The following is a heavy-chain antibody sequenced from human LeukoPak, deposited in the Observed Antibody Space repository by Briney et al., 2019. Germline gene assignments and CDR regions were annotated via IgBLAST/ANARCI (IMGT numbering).Heavy chain of an antibody. J-gene: IGHJ3*02. D-gene: IGHD6-13*01. CDR1: GFTFDDYG. V-gene: IGHV3-20*04. CDR2: INWNGGST. CDR3: ASKRSSSWYGGAFDI. Sequence: TGGSLRLSCAASGFTFDDYGMSWVRQAPGKGLEWVSGINWNGGSTGYADSVKGRFTISRDNAKSSLYLQMNSLRAEDTALYYCASKRSSSWYGGAFDIWGQGTMVTVSS.